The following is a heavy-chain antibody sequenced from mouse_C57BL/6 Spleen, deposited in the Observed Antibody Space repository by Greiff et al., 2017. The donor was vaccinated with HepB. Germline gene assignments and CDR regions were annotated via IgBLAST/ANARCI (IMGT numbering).Heavy chain of an antibody. V-gene: IGHV1-18*01. CDR1: GYTFTDYN. Sequence: EVQLQESGPELVKPGASVKIPCKASGYTFTDYNMDWVKQSHGKSLEWIGDINPNNGGTIYNQKFKGKATLTVDKSSSTAYMELRSLTSEDTAVYYCARRRNYSNFFDYWGQGTTLTVSS. CDR2: INPNNGGT. D-gene: IGHD2-5*01. CDR3: ARRRNYSNFFDY. J-gene: IGHJ2*01.